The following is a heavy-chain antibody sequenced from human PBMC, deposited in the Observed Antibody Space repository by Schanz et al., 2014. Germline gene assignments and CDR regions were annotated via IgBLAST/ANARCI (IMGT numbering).Heavy chain of an antibody. CDR3: AKGRFGELSAFDI. Sequence: EVQLVESGGGLVQPGGSLRLSCSASGFTFSIYAMHWVRQAPGKGLEWVSAISGSGGSTYYADSVKGRFTISRDNSKNTLYLQMNSLRAEDTAVYYCAKGRFGELSAFDIWGRGTLATVSS. CDR2: ISGSGGST. D-gene: IGHD3-10*01. J-gene: IGHJ3*02. V-gene: IGHV3-23*04. CDR1: GFTFSIYA.